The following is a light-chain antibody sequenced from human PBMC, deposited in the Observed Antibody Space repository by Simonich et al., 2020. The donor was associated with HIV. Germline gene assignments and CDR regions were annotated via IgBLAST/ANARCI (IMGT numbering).Light chain of an antibody. CDR1: QSISIW. Sequence: DIQMTQSPSTLSATVGDRVTITCRASQSISIWLAWYQQKPGKAPKLLIYKASSLESGVPSRFSGSGSGTEFTLTISSLQPEDFATYYCQQLNSYFGQGTRLEIK. V-gene: IGKV1-5*03. J-gene: IGKJ5*01. CDR3: QQLNSY. CDR2: KAS.